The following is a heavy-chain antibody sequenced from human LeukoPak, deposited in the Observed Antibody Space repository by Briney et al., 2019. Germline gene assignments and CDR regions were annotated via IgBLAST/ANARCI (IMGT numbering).Heavy chain of an antibody. J-gene: IGHJ4*02. D-gene: IGHD3-10*01. CDR3: ASLGSGSSPIIDFDY. CDR1: GGTFSSYA. Sequence: ASVKVSCKASGGTFSSYAISWVRQAPGQGLEWMGGIIPIFGTANYAQKFQGRVTMTRDTSTSTVYMERSSLRSEDTAVYYCASLGSGSSPIIDFDYWGQGTLVTVSS. V-gene: IGHV1-69*06. CDR2: IIPIFGTA.